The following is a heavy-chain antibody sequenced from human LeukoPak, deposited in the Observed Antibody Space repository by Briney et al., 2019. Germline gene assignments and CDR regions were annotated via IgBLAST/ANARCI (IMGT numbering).Heavy chain of an antibody. CDR3: ARGDSSGSLDAFDI. D-gene: IGHD3-22*01. V-gene: IGHV4-4*07. CDR1: GGSISSYY. J-gene: IGHJ3*02. CDR2: LYTSGST. Sequence: PSETLSLTCTVPGGSISSYYWSWIRQPAGKGLEWIGRLYTSGSTNYNPSLKSRVTMSVDTSKNQFSLKLSSVTAADTAVYYCARGDSSGSLDAFDIWGQGTMVTVSS.